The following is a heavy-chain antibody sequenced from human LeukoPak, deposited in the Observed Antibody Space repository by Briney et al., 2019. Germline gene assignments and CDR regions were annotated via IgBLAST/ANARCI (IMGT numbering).Heavy chain of an antibody. CDR1: GFAFSSLD. D-gene: IGHD4-17*01. Sequence: GGSLRLSCAASGFAFSSLDMGWVRQAPGKGLEWVSAISDSGDRTYYADSVKGRFTISRDNSKNTLYLQMNSLRPEDTAVYYCVRSVTTLSDFHNWGQGTLVTVSS. CDR3: VRSVTTLSDFHN. J-gene: IGHJ4*02. V-gene: IGHV3-23*01. CDR2: ISDSGDRT.